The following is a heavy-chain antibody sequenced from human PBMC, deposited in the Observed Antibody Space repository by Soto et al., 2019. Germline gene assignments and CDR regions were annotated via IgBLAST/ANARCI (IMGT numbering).Heavy chain of an antibody. J-gene: IGHJ6*02. CDR3: ASPREGANYYYGMDV. CDR1: GGSISSSSYY. D-gene: IGHD1-26*01. Sequence: SETLSLTCTVSGGSISSSSYYWGWIRQPPGKGLEWIGSIYYSGSTYYNPSLKSRVTISVDTSKNQFSLKLSSVTAADTAVYYCASPREGANYYYGMDVWGQGTTVTSP. V-gene: IGHV4-39*01. CDR2: IYYSGST.